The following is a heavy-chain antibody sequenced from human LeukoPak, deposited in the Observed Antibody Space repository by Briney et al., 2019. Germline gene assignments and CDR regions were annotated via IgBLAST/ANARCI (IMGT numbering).Heavy chain of an antibody. V-gene: IGHV4-34*01. Sequence: SETLSLTCAVYGGSFSGYYWSWIRHPPGKGLEWIGEINHSGSTNYNPSLKSRVTISVDTSKNQFSLKLSSVTAADTAVYYCARGSWYGYFDYWGQGTLVTVSS. CDR2: INHSGST. J-gene: IGHJ4*02. CDR1: GGSFSGYY. CDR3: ARGSWYGYFDY. D-gene: IGHD6-13*01.